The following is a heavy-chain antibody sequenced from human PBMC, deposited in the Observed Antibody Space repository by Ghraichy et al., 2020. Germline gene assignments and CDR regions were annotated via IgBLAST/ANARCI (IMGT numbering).Heavy chain of an antibody. V-gene: IGHV3-48*01. J-gene: IGHJ6*02. Sequence: GGSLRLSCVGSGFTFSSYSMNWVRQSPGKGLEWVSYITSSSRTTSYADSVKGRFTISRDNAQNSLYLQMHSLRVEDTAVYYCARGSTVVRFFDYAGMDVWGQGTTVTVS. CDR3: ARGSTVVRFFDYAGMDV. D-gene: IGHD4-23*01. CDR2: ITSSSRTT. CDR1: GFTFSSYS.